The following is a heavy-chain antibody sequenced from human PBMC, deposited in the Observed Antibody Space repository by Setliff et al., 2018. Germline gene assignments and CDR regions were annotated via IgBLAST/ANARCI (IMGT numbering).Heavy chain of an antibody. Sequence: ASVKVSCKTSGYAFITFGMSWVRQAPGQGLEWMGWMSPVYGIANYARKFQGRVTLTAXXXTSTAYMELRSLRSXDTAVYYCARDRRNIVVAVVNAAFDIWGQGTMVTVSS. D-gene: IGHD2-15*01. CDR3: ARDRRNIVVAVVNAAFDI. V-gene: IGHV1-18*01. CDR2: MSPVYGIA. J-gene: IGHJ3*02. CDR1: GYAFITFG.